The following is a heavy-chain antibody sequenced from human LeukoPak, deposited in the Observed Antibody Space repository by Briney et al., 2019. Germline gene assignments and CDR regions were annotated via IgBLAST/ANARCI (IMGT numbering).Heavy chain of an antibody. V-gene: IGHV3-72*01. CDR2: IRDKGHRFTT. CDR3: VRRATGTERLAP. D-gene: IGHD1-1*01. CDR1: GFSFSDYY. Sequence: QTGGSLRLSCAVSGFSFSDYYMDWVRQAPGKGLEWIGRIRDKGHRFTTEYAASVKGRFTIAGDDRKNSLYLQMNSLRGDDTGVYYCVRRATGTERLAPWGQGTLVTVSS. J-gene: IGHJ5*02.